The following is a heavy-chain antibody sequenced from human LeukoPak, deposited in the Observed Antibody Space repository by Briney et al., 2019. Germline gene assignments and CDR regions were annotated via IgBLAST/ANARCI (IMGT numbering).Heavy chain of an antibody. V-gene: IGHV4-34*01. CDR1: GGSFSGYY. Sequence: PSETLSLTCAVYGGSFSGYYWSWIRQPPGKGLEWIGEINHSGSTNYNPSLKSRVTISVDTSKNQFSLKLSSVTAADTAVYYCARDIGNYDAGYYFDYWGQGTLVTVSS. CDR2: INHSGST. CDR3: ARDIGNYDAGYYFDY. D-gene: IGHD3-3*01. J-gene: IGHJ4*02.